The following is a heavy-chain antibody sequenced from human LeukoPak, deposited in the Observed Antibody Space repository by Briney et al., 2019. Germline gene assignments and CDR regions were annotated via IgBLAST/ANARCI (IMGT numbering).Heavy chain of an antibody. Sequence: PSETLSLTCTVSGGSISSGPYYWSWIRQPAGKGLEWIGRIYSSGRTNYNPSLKSRVTISLDTSKNQISLKVSSVTAADTAMYYCARGIGSSGYPSIFDYWGQGTLVTVSS. CDR1: GGSISSGPYY. D-gene: IGHD3-22*01. J-gene: IGHJ4*02. V-gene: IGHV4-61*02. CDR2: IYSSGRT. CDR3: ARGIGSSGYPSIFDY.